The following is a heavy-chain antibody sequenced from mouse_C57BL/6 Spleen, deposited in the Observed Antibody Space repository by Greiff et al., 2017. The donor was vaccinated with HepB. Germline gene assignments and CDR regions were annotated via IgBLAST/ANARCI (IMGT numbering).Heavy chain of an antibody. CDR3: TAYSPWYFDV. CDR2: IRLKSDNYAT. CDR1: GFTFSNYW. D-gene: IGHD2-10*01. Sequence: EVQLVESGGGLVQPGGSMKLSCVASGFTFSNYWMNWVRQSPEKGLEWVAQIRLKSDNYATHYAESVKGRFTISRDDSKSSVYLQMNNLRAEDTGIYYCTAYSPWYFDVWGTGTTVTVSS. V-gene: IGHV6-3*01. J-gene: IGHJ1*03.